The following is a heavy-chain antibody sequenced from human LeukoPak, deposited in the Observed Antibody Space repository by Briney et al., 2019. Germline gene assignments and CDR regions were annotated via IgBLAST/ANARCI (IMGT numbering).Heavy chain of an antibody. CDR3: ARGGTYNVLDY. CDR1: GGSVSTGRYY. J-gene: IGHJ4*02. D-gene: IGHD1-26*01. Sequence: SETLSLTCTVSGGSVSTGRYYWSWIRQPPGKGLEWIGYTYYSGDTNYNPSLKSRVTISVDTSTNQFFLKLTSVTAADTAVYYCARGGTYNVLDYWGQGTRVTVSS. CDR2: TYYSGDT. V-gene: IGHV4-61*01.